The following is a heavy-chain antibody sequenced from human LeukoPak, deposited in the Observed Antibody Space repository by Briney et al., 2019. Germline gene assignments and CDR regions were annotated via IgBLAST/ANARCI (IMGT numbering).Heavy chain of an antibody. Sequence: GGSLRLSCAASGFTFSSYCMHWVRQAPGKGLVWVSRINSDGSSTYYADSVKGRFTISRDNAKNTLYLQMNSLRAEDTAVYYCARVYCSSTSCPLAAFEIWGHGTMVTVSS. CDR3: ARVYCSSTSCPLAAFEI. J-gene: IGHJ3*02. CDR2: INSDGSST. D-gene: IGHD2-2*01. CDR1: GFTFSSYC. V-gene: IGHV3-74*01.